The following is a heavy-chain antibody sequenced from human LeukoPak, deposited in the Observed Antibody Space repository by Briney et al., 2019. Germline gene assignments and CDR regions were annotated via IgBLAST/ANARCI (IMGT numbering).Heavy chain of an antibody. CDR1: GYTFTGYY. CDR3: AREAGGDYDGFY. V-gene: IGHV1-2*02. Sequence: EASVKVSCKASGYTFTGYYMHWVRQAPGQGFEWMGWINPNSGGTNYAQKFQGRVTMTRDTSISTAYMELSRLRSDDTAVYYCAREAGGDYDGFYWGQGTLVTVSS. CDR2: INPNSGGT. D-gene: IGHD4-17*01. J-gene: IGHJ4*02.